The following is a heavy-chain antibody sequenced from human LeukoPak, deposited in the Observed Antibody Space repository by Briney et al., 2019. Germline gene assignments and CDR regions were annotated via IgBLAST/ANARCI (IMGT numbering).Heavy chain of an antibody. CDR1: GYTFTSYH. Sequence: ASVKVSCKASGYTFTSYHMHWVRQAPGQGLEWMGIINPSGGTTNYAHKLQGRVTMTTDTSTRTAYMELRSLRSDDTAVYYCARGGQYQLLHTYWGQGTLVTVSS. V-gene: IGHV1-46*01. J-gene: IGHJ4*02. CDR2: INPSGGTT. D-gene: IGHD2-2*01. CDR3: ARGGQYQLLHTY.